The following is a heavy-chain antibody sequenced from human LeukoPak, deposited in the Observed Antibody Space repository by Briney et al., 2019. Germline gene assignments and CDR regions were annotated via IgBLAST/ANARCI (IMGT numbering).Heavy chain of an antibody. D-gene: IGHD2-15*01. J-gene: IGHJ4*02. CDR1: GFTVSSNY. V-gene: IGHV3-53*05. CDR2: IYSGGST. CDR3: ARDDGYCSGGSCYSGPPFDY. Sequence: GGSLRLSCAASGFTVSSNYMSWVRQAPGKGLEWVSVIYSGGSTYYADSVKGRFTISRDNSKNTLYLQMNSLRAEDTAVYYCARDDGYCSGGSCYSGPPFDYWGQGTLVTVSS.